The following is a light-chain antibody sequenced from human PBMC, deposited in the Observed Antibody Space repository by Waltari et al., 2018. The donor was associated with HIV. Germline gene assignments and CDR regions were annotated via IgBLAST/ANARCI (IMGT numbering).Light chain of an antibody. CDR2: EVS. J-gene: IGLJ1*01. CDR3: CSYAGSSYV. CDR1: SSDVGSYHL. Sequence: QSALTQPASVSGSPGQSITISCTGTSSDVGSYHLVSWYQQHPGKAPKRMIYEVSKRPSGVSNRFSGSKSGNTASLTISGLQAEDEADYYCCSYAGSSYVFGTGTKVTVL. V-gene: IGLV2-23*02.